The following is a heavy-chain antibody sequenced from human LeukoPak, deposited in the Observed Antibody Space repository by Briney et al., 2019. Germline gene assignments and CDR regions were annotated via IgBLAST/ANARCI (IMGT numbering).Heavy chain of an antibody. Sequence: PGGSLRLSCAASGFTFSSYAMHWVRQAPGKGLEWVAVISYDGSNKYYADPVKGRFTISRDNSKNTPYLQMNSLRAEDTAVYYCARGGYYYDSSGYSIYWGQGTLVTVSS. CDR2: ISYDGSNK. D-gene: IGHD3-22*01. J-gene: IGHJ4*02. CDR3: ARGGYYYDSSGYSIY. V-gene: IGHV3-30-3*01. CDR1: GFTFSSYA.